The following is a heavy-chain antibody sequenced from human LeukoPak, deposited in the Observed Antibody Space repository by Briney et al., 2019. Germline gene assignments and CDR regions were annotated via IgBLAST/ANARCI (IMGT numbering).Heavy chain of an antibody. D-gene: IGHD1-26*01. Sequence: SVKVSCKASGGIFINYPIVWVRQAPGQGLEWMGGIIPTFASQTYAQKFQGRVAITPDESTTTNYMELSSLTSEDTAVYYCARGHSGNYPRLNDAFDIWGQGAMVTVSS. CDR1: GGIFINYP. CDR2: IIPTFASQ. J-gene: IGHJ3*02. CDR3: ARGHSGNYPRLNDAFDI. V-gene: IGHV1-69*01.